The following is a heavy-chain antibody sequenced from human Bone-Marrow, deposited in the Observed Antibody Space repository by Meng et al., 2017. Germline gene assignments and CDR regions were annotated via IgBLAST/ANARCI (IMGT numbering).Heavy chain of an antibody. CDR3: ARGRGTMPYWYFDL. J-gene: IGHJ2*01. V-gene: IGHV4-34*01. CDR2: INHSVST. D-gene: IGHD2-2*01. CDR1: GGSFSGYY. Sequence: VHPQQWGAGLLKPSATLSITGAVYGGSFSGYYWSWIRQPTGKGLEWIGEINHSVSTNYNPSLKSRVTISVDTSKNQFSLKLSSVTSADTAVYYCARGRGTMPYWYFDLWGRGTLVTVSS.